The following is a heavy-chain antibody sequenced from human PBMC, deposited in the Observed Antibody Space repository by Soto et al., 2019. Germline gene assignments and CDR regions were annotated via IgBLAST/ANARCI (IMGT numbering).Heavy chain of an antibody. CDR1: GFTFSSYA. V-gene: IGHV3-23*01. Sequence: GGSLRLSCAASGFTFSSYAMSWVRQAPGKGLEWVSGISGSGGSTYYADSVKGRFTISRDSSKNTLFLQMNSLRAEDTAIYYCAKDRNYYDSSGFYYFDYWGQGT. J-gene: IGHJ4*02. CDR2: ISGSGGST. D-gene: IGHD3-22*01. CDR3: AKDRNYYDSSGFYYFDY.